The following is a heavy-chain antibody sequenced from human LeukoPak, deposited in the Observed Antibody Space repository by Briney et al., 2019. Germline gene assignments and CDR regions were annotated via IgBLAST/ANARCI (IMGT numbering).Heavy chain of an antibody. CDR1: GGSFSGYY. D-gene: IGHD6-13*01. V-gene: IGHV4-34*01. CDR3: ARYSSWYGPYFFDY. Sequence: SETLSLTCAVYGGSFSGYYWSWIRQPPGKGLEWIGEINHSGSTNYNPSLKSRVIMSVDTSKNQFSLNLSSVTAADTAVYYCARYSSWYGPYFFDYWGQGTLVTVSS. CDR2: INHSGST. J-gene: IGHJ4*02.